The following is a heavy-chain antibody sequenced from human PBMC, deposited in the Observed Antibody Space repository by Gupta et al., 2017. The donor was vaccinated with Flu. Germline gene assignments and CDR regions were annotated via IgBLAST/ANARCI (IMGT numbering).Heavy chain of an antibody. Sequence: QLQLQESGPGLVEPSETLSLTCSVSGASLTVTGYWAWVRQTPGKGLEWLGSISHRGSAAYNPSLESRVTMSVDTSKNQFYLKVKPVTAADAAIYYCASLLGADYMNVWGNGTTV. V-gene: IGHV4-39*01. CDR3: ASLLGADYMNV. D-gene: IGHD3-16*01. CDR2: ISHRGSA. J-gene: IGHJ6*03. CDR1: GASLTVTGY.